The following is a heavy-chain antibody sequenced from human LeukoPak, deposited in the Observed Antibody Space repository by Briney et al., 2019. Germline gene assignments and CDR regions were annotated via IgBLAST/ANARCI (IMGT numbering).Heavy chain of an antibody. D-gene: IGHD2-2*02. CDR2: ISSSSTI. V-gene: IGHV3-48*01. J-gene: IGHJ6*02. Sequence: SGGSLRLSCAASGFTFSSYSMNWVRQAPGKGQERVSDISSSSTIYYADSVKGRFTISRDNAKNSLYLQMNSLRAEDTAVYYCARSRYTRGPIYYYYGMDVWGQGTTVTVSS. CDR1: GFTFSSYS. CDR3: ARSRYTRGPIYYYYGMDV.